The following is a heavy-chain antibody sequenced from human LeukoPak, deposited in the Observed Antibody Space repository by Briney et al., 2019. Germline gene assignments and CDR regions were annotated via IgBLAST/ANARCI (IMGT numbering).Heavy chain of an antibody. D-gene: IGHD3-22*01. CDR2: IRYDGSNK. J-gene: IGHJ4*02. V-gene: IGHV3-30*02. Sequence: PGGSLRLSCAASGFTFSSYGVHWVRQAPGKGLEWVAFIRYDGSNKYYADSVKGRFTISRDNSKNTLYLQMNSLRAEDTAVYYCAKVYYGADYYFDYWGQGTLVTVSS. CDR3: AKVYYGADYYFDY. CDR1: GFTFSSYG.